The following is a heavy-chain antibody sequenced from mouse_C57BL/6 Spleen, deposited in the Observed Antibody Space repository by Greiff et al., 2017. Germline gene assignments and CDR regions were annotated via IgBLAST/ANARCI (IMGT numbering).Heavy chain of an antibody. CDR3: ARGGYYGSRAFYFDY. V-gene: IGHV3-8*01. CDR1: GYSITSDY. Sequence: EVMLVESGPGLAKPSQTLSLTCSVTGYSITSDYWNWIRKFPGNKLEYMGYISYSGSTYYNPSLKSRISITRDTSKSQYYLQLNSVTTEDTATYYCARGGYYGSRAFYFDYWGQGTTLTVSS. CDR2: ISYSGST. J-gene: IGHJ2*01. D-gene: IGHD1-1*01.